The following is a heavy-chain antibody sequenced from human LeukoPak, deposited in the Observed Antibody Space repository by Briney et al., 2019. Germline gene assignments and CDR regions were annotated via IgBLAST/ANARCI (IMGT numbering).Heavy chain of an antibody. Sequence: GGSLKLSCVASGFIFSGSALHWVRQTSGKGLAWVGHIRSKTNNYATGYAASVKGRFTISRDDSKNTAYLQMNSLKTEDTAVYYCLSLWSGSYTPVWGQGTLVTVSS. V-gene: IGHV3-73*01. D-gene: IGHD3-3*01. CDR1: GFIFSGSA. CDR3: LSLWSGSYTPV. J-gene: IGHJ4*02. CDR2: IRSKTNNYAT.